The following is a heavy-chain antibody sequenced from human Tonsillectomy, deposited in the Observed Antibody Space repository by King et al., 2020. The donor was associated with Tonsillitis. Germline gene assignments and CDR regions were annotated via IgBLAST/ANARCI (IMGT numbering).Heavy chain of an antibody. V-gene: IGHV3-7*03. CDR1: GFTFSSYW. CDR2: IKQDGSEE. Sequence: VQLVESGGGLVQPGGSPRLSCAVSGFTFSSYWMTWVRQAPGRWLEWVASIKQDGSEEYYVDSVKGRFTISRDNTKNSLFLQMDSLRAEDTAVYYCARDRPDYGGNFDGFDYGGQGTLVTVSS. J-gene: IGHJ4*02. D-gene: IGHD4-23*01. CDR3: ARDRPDYGGNFDGFDY.